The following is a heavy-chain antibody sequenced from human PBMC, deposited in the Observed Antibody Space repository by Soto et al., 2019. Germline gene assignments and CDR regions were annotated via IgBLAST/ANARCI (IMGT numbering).Heavy chain of an antibody. CDR1: GFTFSGFS. J-gene: IGHJ6*02. D-gene: IGHD6-13*01. CDR3: ARVRIAAASKLYGMDV. V-gene: IGHV3-48*02. Sequence: PGGSLRLSCAASGFTFSGFSMNWVRQAPGKGLEWVSYITSSSSTIYYADSVKGRFTISRDNGENSLHLQMNSLRDEDTAVYYCARVRIAAASKLYGMDVWGQGTTVTVSS. CDR2: ITSSSSTI.